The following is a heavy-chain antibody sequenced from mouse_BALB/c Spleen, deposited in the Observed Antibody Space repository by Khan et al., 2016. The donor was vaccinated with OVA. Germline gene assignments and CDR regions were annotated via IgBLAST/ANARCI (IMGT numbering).Heavy chain of an antibody. V-gene: IGHV1-4*01. CDR1: GYTFTSYT. CDR3: IRGGAYYRSDGWFAY. D-gene: IGHD2-14*01. CDR2: INPSNNYT. Sequence: VQLQQSGAALARPGASVKMSCKASGYTFTSYTMHWVRQRPGQALEWIGDINPSNNYTNYNQNFKDKATLIVDKSSTTAYMQLSSLTSEDSACYYCIRGGAYYRSDGWFAYWGQGTLVTVSA. J-gene: IGHJ3*01.